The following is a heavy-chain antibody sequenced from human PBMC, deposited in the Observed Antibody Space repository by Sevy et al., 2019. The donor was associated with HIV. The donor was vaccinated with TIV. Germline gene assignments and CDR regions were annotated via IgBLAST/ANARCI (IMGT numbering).Heavy chain of an antibody. CDR3: ARVSGWYLRYGIDV. Sequence: ASVKVSCKASGFTFASYDICWVRQATGQGLEWMGWMNTNTGNTGFAQKFQGRVTMTRNTSITTAYMELSNLRSEDTAVYYCARVSGWYLRYGIDVWGQGTTVTVSS. CDR1: GFTFASYD. CDR2: MNTNTGNT. D-gene: IGHD6-19*01. J-gene: IGHJ6*02. V-gene: IGHV1-8*02.